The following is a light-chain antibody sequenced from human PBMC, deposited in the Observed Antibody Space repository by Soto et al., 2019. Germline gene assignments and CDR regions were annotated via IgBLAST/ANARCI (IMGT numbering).Light chain of an antibody. CDR1: ESVSSSQ. CDR2: GAS. V-gene: IGKV3-20*01. Sequence: EIVLTQSPGTLSLSPGERATLSCRANESVSSSQLVWYQQKLGQAPRLLIYGASSRATGTPDRFSGSGSGTDFTLTISRLEPEDFAVYYCQQYGTSRPTFGGGTQVGIK. J-gene: IGKJ4*01. CDR3: QQYGTSRPT.